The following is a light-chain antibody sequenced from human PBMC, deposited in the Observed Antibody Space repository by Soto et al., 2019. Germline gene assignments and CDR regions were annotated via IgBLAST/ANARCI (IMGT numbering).Light chain of an antibody. J-gene: IGKJ2*02. CDR2: QAS. CDR3: QQYITYSRT. V-gene: IGKV1-5*03. Sequence: DIQMTQSPSTLSTSVGDRVTITCRASQSISTWLAWYQHKPGKAPKLLIYQASSLEGGVPSRFSGSGSGTEFTLTISSLQPDDFATYYCQQYITYSRTFGQGTRVVTK. CDR1: QSISTW.